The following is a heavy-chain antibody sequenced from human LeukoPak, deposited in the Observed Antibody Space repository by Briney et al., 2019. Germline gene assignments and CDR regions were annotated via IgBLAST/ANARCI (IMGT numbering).Heavy chain of an antibody. D-gene: IGHD2-21*02. CDR2: ISYDGSNK. Sequence: PGRSLRLSCAASGFTFSSYAMHWVRQAPGKGLEWVAVISYDGSNKYYADSVKGRFTISRDNSKNTLYLQMNSLRAEDTAVYYCARDDCVIWGQGTMVTVSS. CDR1: GFTFSSYA. CDR3: ARDDCVI. V-gene: IGHV3-30-3*01. J-gene: IGHJ3*02.